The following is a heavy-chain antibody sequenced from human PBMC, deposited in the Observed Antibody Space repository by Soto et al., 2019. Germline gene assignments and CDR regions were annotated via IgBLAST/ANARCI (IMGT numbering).Heavy chain of an antibody. CDR3: AGGYYYYGMDV. Sequence: PSETLSLTCTVSGGSISSSSYYWGWIRQPPGKGLEWIGSIYYSGSTYYNPSLKSRVTISVDTSKNQFSLKLSSVTAADTAVYYCAGGYYYYGMDVWGQGTTVTVSS. V-gene: IGHV4-39*01. CDR2: IYYSGST. J-gene: IGHJ6*02. CDR1: GGSISSSSYY.